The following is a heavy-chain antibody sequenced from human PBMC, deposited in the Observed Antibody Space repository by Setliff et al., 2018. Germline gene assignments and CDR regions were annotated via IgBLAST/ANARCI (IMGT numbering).Heavy chain of an antibody. CDR1: DASFTSGRYY. V-gene: IGHV4-39*01. J-gene: IGHJ4*01. CDR2: ISFSGTP. CDR3: VRPGGTTVVARHFDY. Sequence: GPLSLTCTVSDASFTSGRYYWGWIRPAPGSGLEWIGSISFSGTPYYNASAESRVTISIDTSRNQFSLELRSVTVADTATYYCVRPGGTTVVARHFDYWGAGILVTVSS. D-gene: IGHD2-15*01.